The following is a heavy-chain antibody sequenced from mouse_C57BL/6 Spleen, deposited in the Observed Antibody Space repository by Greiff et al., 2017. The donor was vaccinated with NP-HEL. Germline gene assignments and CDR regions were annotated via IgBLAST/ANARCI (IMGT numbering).Heavy chain of an antibody. CDR3: ASALWESGFDY. V-gene: IGHV5-9*01. D-gene: IGHD4-1*01. Sequence: EVQLVESGGGLMKPGGSLKLSCAASGFTFSSYTMSWVRQTPEKRLEWVATISGGGGNTYYPDSVKGRFTISRDNAKNTLYLQMSSLRSEDTALYYCASALWESGFDYWGQGTTLTVSS. CDR2: ISGGGGNT. J-gene: IGHJ2*01. CDR1: GFTFSSYT.